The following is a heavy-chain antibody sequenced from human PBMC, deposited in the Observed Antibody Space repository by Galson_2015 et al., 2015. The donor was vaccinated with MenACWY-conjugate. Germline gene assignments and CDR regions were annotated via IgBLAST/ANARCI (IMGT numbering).Heavy chain of an antibody. CDR1: GFTFSSLA. D-gene: IGHD6-19*01. CDR3: ARDQQDDSGSRNFDY. V-gene: IGHV3-23*01. J-gene: IGHJ4*02. CDR2: ISSTGRTT. Sequence: SLRLSCAASGFTFSSLAMSWVRQAPGQGPEWVSAISSTGRTTYYADSVKGRFTISRDNSKNTLYLQMNSLRAEDTAVYYCARDQQDDSGSRNFDYWGQGALVTVSS.